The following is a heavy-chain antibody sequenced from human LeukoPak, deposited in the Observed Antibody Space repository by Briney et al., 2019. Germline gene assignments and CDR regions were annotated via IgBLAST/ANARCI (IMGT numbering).Heavy chain of an antibody. CDR2: ISAYNGNT. J-gene: IGHJ5*02. CDR1: GYTFTSYG. CDR3: ARRQQWLNWFDP. Sequence: GASVKVSCKASGYTFTSYGISWVRQAPGQGLEWMGWISAYNGNTNYAQKLQGRVTMTTDTSTSTAYVELRSLRSDDTAVYYCARRQQWLNWFDPWGQGTLVTVSS. V-gene: IGHV1-18*01. D-gene: IGHD6-19*01.